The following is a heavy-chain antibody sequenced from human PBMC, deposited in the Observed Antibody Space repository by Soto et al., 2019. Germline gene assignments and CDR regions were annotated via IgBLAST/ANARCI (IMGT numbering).Heavy chain of an antibody. J-gene: IGHJ6*02. CDR3: ARTYHYDSLGKTYFYYGMDV. Sequence: QVQLVQSGAEVKQPGSSVKVSCKASGGTFDNYAITWVRQAPGQGLEWMAGIIPMLDSANYAEKFQDRVTITADESTSTVYMEGSSLRSEDTAVYYCARTYHYDSLGKTYFYYGMDVWGQGTTVTVSS. CDR2: IIPMLDSA. CDR1: GGTFDNYA. V-gene: IGHV1-69*12. D-gene: IGHD3-22*01.